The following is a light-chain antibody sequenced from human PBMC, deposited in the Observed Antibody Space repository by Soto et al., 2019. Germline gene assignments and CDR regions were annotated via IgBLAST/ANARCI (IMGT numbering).Light chain of an antibody. Sequence: DIQXTXXPTSLSASVGDRVTITCRASQGIRNFVAWYQQKPGKAPKLLIYAASTLQSGVPSRFSGSGSGTDFTLTINSLQPEDVATYSCQKYSSVPVFGPGTKVEIK. CDR1: QGIRNF. CDR3: QKYSSVPV. CDR2: AAS. J-gene: IGKJ3*01. V-gene: IGKV1-27*01.